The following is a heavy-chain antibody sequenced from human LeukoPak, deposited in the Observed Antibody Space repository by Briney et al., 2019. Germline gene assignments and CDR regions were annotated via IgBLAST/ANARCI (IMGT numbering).Heavy chain of an antibody. Sequence: SETLSLTCAVYGGSFSGYYWSWIRQPPGKGLEWIGEINHSGSTNYNPSLKSRVTISVDTSKNQFSLKLSSVTAADTAVYYCARGRGYSYGPGASYYYYGMDVWGQGTTVTVSS. CDR3: ARGRGYSYGPGASYYYYGMDV. CDR1: GGSFSGYY. V-gene: IGHV4-34*01. D-gene: IGHD5-18*01. CDR2: INHSGST. J-gene: IGHJ6*02.